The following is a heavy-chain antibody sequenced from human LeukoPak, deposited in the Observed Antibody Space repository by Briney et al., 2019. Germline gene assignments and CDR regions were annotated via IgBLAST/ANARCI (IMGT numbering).Heavy chain of an antibody. CDR3: ARVYYDFWSGWTFDY. Sequence: PSETLSFTCTVSGGSISSYYWSWIRQPPGKGLEWIGYIYYSGSTNYNPSLKSRVTISVDTSKNQFSLKLSSVTAADTAVYYCARVYYDFWSGWTFDYWGQGTLVTVSS. D-gene: IGHD3-3*01. J-gene: IGHJ4*02. CDR1: GGSISSYY. V-gene: IGHV4-59*01. CDR2: IYYSGST.